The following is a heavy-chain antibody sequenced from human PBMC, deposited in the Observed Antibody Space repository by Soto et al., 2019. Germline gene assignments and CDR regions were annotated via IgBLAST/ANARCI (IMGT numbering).Heavy chain of an antibody. Sequence: ASVKVSCKASGYTSTSYYMHWVRQAPGQGLEWMGIINPSGGSTSYAQKFQGRVTMTRDTSTSTVYMELSSLRSEDTAVYYCATHMVTRGAFDIWGQGTMVTVSS. CDR1: GYTSTSYY. V-gene: IGHV1-46*01. J-gene: IGHJ3*02. D-gene: IGHD2-21*02. CDR2: INPSGGST. CDR3: ATHMVTRGAFDI.